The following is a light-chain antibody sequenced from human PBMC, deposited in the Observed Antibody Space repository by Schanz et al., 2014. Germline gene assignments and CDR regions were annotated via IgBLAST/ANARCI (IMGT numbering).Light chain of an antibody. V-gene: IGKV3-11*01. Sequence: EIVLTQSPATLSLSPGERATLSCRPSQSVAYYLAWYQQKPGQAPRLLIYDASNRATGIPARFSGSGSGTDFTLTISSLEPEDFAVYCCQQYNNWPITFGQGTRLEIK. J-gene: IGKJ5*01. CDR3: QQYNNWPIT. CDR2: DAS. CDR1: QSVAYY.